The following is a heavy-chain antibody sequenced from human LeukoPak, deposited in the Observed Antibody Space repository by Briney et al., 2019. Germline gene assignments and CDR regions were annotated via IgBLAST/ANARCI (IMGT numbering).Heavy chain of an antibody. V-gene: IGHV3-11*04. CDR1: GFAFSDYY. Sequence: GGSLRLSCAASGFAFSDYYMSWIRQAPGKGLEWVSYISGGAATIFYADSVRGRFTISRDNAKNSLYLQMNSLRAEDTAVYCCARDPYSGYYGDYYYYYMDVWGKGTTVTISS. J-gene: IGHJ6*03. D-gene: IGHD5-12*01. CDR3: ARDPYSGYYGDYYYYYMDV. CDR2: ISGGAATI.